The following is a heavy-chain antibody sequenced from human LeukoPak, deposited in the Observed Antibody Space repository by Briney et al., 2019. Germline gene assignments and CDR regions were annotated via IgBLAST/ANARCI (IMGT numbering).Heavy chain of an antibody. Sequence: ASVKVSCKASGYTFTGYYMHWVRQAPGQGLEWMGWINPNSGGTNYAQKFQGRVTMTRDTSISTAYMELSSLRSEDTAVYYCARDLRYDILTGYPNYYYYMDVWGKGTTVTVSS. J-gene: IGHJ6*03. CDR2: INPNSGGT. D-gene: IGHD3-9*01. CDR1: GYTFTGYY. CDR3: ARDLRYDILTGYPNYYYYMDV. V-gene: IGHV1-2*02.